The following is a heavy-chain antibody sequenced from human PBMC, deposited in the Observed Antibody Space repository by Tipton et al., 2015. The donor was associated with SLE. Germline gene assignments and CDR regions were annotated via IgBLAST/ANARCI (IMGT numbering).Heavy chain of an antibody. D-gene: IGHD3-3*01. CDR3: ARQDQRGYYYYGMDV. J-gene: IGHJ6*02. CDR1: GYSFTNYW. Sequence: QLVQSGVEVKKPGESLKISCKGSGYSFTNYWIGWVRQVPGKGLEWVGIIYAGDSDTRFSPSFQGQVTISADTSIGTVYLQWSSLKASDTGMYYCARQDQRGYYYYGMDVWGQGTTVTVSS. CDR2: IYAGDSDT. V-gene: IGHV5-51*01.